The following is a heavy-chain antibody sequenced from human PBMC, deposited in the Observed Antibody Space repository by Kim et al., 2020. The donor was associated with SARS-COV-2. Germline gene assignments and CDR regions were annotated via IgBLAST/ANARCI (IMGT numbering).Heavy chain of an antibody. J-gene: IGHJ6*02. CDR2: ISGSGGST. CDR1: GFTFSSYA. Sequence: GGSLRLSCAASGFTFSSYAMSWVRQAPGKGLEWVSAISGSGGSTYYADSVKGRFTISRDNSKNTLYLQMNSLRAEDTAVYYCAKCPVGDWRYYYYYGMDVWGQGTTVTVSS. V-gene: IGHV3-23*01. D-gene: IGHD2-21*01. CDR3: AKCPVGDWRYYYYYGMDV.